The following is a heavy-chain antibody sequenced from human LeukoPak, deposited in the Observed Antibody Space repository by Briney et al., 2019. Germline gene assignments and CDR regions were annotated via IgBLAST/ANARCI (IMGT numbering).Heavy chain of an antibody. CDR2: IYTSGST. J-gene: IGHJ6*02. CDR1: GGSFSGYY. Sequence: PSETLSLTCAVYGGSFSGYYWSWIRQPAGKGLEWIGRIYTSGSTNYNPSLKSRVTMSVDTSKNQFSLRLSSVTAADTAVYYCARDLIPNYYYGMDVWGQGTTVTVSS. CDR3: ARDLIPNYYYGMDV. V-gene: IGHV4-4*07.